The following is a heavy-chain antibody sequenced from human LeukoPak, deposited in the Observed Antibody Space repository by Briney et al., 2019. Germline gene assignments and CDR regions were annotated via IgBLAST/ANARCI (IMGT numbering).Heavy chain of an antibody. D-gene: IGHD5-18*01. V-gene: IGHV3-30*04. Sequence: GGSLRLSCAASGFTFSSYAMHWVRQAPGKGLEWVAVISYDGSNKYYADSAKGRFTISRDNSKNTLYLQMNSLRAEDTAVYYCARVGAAMAPYYYYGMDVWGQGTTVTVSS. CDR3: ARVGAAMAPYYYYGMDV. CDR1: GFTFSSYA. CDR2: ISYDGSNK. J-gene: IGHJ6*02.